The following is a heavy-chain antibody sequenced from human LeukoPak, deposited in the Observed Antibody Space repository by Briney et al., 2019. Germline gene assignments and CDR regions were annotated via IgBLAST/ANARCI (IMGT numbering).Heavy chain of an antibody. CDR2: MSYNSGAT. CDR3: ARSRAAADCFDY. J-gene: IGHJ4*02. CDR1: GHTFTGYY. Sequence: ASVKVSCKASGHTFTGYYMHWARQAPGQGLEWMGWMSYNSGATNYAQNFQGRVTMTRDTSISTAYMELSRLRSDDTAVYYCARSRAAADCFDYWGQGTLVTVSS. D-gene: IGHD6-13*01. V-gene: IGHV1-2*02.